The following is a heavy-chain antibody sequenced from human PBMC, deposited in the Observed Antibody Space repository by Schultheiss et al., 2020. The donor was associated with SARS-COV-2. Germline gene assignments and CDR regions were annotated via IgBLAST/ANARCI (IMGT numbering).Heavy chain of an antibody. CDR1: GFTFSGYP. V-gene: IGHV3-30*04. D-gene: IGHD6-13*01. Sequence: GGSLRLSCAASGFTFSGYPMHWVRQAPGKGLEWVAVISYDASNKYYADFVKGRFTISRDHSKNTLYLQMNSLRAEDTAVYYCARDRRIAAAGTSWFDPWGQGTLVTVSS. CDR3: ARDRRIAAAGTSWFDP. CDR2: ISYDASNK. J-gene: IGHJ5*02.